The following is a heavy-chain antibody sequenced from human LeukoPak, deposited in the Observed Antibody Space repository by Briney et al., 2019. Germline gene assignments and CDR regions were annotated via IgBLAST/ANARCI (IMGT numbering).Heavy chain of an antibody. Sequence: SETLSLTCSVAGGSISSYYWSWIRQPPGKGLEWIGYIYYSGNTNTNYNPSLKSRVTISADTSKNQFSLKLSTVTAADTAVYYCARDGRRYYDSSGLYWGQGTLVTVSS. V-gene: IGHV4-59*12. J-gene: IGHJ4*02. D-gene: IGHD3-22*01. CDR2: IYYSGNTNT. CDR3: ARDGRRYYDSSGLY. CDR1: GGSISSYY.